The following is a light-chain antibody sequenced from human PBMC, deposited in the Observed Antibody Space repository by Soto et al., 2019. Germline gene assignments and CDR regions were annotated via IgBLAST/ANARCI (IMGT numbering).Light chain of an antibody. CDR2: DVF. CDR1: SSDVGGYNY. CDR3: CSYAGTYTSLSV. J-gene: IGLJ1*01. Sequence: QSALTQPRSVSGSPGQSVTISCTGTSSDVGGYNYVSWYQRHPCKAPKLIIYDVFKRPSGVPDRFSGSKSGNTASLTIPGLQAEDESDYFCCSYAGTYTSLSVFGTVTKVTVL. V-gene: IGLV2-11*01.